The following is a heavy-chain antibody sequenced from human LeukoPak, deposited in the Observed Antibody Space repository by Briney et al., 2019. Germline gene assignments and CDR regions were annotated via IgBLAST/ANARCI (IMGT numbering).Heavy chain of an antibody. D-gene: IGHD3-22*01. V-gene: IGHV3-11*04. J-gene: IGHJ4*02. CDR2: ISSSGSTI. CDR3: ATRTMYYDSNI. Sequence: GGSLRLSCAASGFTFSDYYMSWIRQAPGKGLEWVSYISSSGSTIYYADSVKGRFTISRDNAKNSLYLQMNSLRAEDTAVYYCATRTMYYDSNIWGQGTLVTVSS. CDR1: GFTFSDYY.